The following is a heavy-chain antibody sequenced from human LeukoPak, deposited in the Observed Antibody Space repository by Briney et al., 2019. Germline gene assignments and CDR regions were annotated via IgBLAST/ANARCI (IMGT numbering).Heavy chain of an antibody. D-gene: IGHD3-3*01. V-gene: IGHV4-34*01. CDR3: ARGLVSLVTIFGFDY. J-gene: IGHJ4*02. CDR1: GGTFSGYY. Sequence: SETLSLTCAVDGGTFSGYYWSWIRQPPGKGLEWIGEINHSGSTNYNPSLKSRVTISVDTSKNQFSLKLSSVTAADTAVYYCARGLVSLVTIFGFDYWGQGTLVTVSS. CDR2: INHSGST.